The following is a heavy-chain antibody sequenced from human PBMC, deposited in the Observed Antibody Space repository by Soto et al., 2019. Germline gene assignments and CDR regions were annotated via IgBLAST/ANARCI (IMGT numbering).Heavy chain of an antibody. CDR3: ARDPGYSSGWYRFDY. CDR1: GFTFSSYG. D-gene: IGHD6-19*01. V-gene: IGHV3-30*19. CDR2: MSYDGSNK. J-gene: IGHJ4*02. Sequence: RGSLRRSCAASGFTFSSYGMHWVRQAQGKGLEWVAVMSYDGSNKYYADSVKGRFTISRDNSKNTLYLQMNSLRAEDTAVYYCARDPGYSSGWYRFDYWGQGTLVTVSS.